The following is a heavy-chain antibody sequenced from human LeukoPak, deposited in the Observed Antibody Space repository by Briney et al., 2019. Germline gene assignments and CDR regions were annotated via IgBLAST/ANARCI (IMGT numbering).Heavy chain of an antibody. CDR1: GFTFSSYA. V-gene: IGHV3-30*02. J-gene: IGHJ3*02. CDR2: IRYDGSNK. CDR3: AKDWVGATDI. Sequence: PGGSLRLSCAASGFTFSSYAMSWVRQAPGKGLEWVAFIRYDGSNKYYADSVKGRFTISRDNSKNTLYLQMNSLRAEDTAVYYCAKDWVGATDIWGQGTMVTVSS. D-gene: IGHD1-26*01.